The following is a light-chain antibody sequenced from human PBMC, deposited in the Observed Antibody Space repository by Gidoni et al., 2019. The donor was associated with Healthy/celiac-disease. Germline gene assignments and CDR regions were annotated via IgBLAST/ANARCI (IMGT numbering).Light chain of an antibody. CDR1: QSVSSN. CDR2: GAS. J-gene: IGKJ1*01. V-gene: IGKV3-15*01. Sequence: PATLSVSPGERATLSCRASQSVSSNLAWYQQNPGQAPRLLIYGASTRATGIPARFSGSGSGTDFTLTISSLQSEDFAVYYCQQYNNWPTWTFGQGTKVEIK. CDR3: QQYNNWPTWT.